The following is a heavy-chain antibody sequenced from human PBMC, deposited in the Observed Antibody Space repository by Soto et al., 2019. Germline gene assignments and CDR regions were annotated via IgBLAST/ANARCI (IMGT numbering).Heavy chain of an antibody. CDR3: ARQDGSGSYYRDYYYYYGMDV. CDR2: IIPIFGTA. V-gene: IGHV1-69*06. D-gene: IGHD3-10*01. Sequence: SVKVSCKASGGTFSSYAISWVRQAPGQGLEWMGGIIPIFGTANYAQKFQGRVTITADKSTSTAYMELSSLRSEDTAVYYCARQDGSGSYYRDYYYYYGMDVWGQGTTVTVYS. CDR1: GGTFSSYA. J-gene: IGHJ6*02.